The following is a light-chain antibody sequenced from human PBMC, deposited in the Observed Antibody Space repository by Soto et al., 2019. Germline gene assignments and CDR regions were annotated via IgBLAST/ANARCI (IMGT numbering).Light chain of an antibody. J-gene: IGKJ4*01. Sequence: DIQMTQSPSSLSASVGDRVTITCRASQSAGSYVNWYQQKPGKAPKLLIYATSTLQSGVPSRFSGSGSGTHFSLTISSLQPADFATYYCQQTYTVPLTFGGGTKVEIK. V-gene: IGKV1-39*01. CDR3: QQTYTVPLT. CDR2: ATS. CDR1: QSAGSY.